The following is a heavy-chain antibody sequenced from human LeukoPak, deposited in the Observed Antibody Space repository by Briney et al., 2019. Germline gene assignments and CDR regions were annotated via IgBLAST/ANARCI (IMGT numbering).Heavy chain of an antibody. V-gene: IGHV1-18*01. CDR2: ISAYNGNT. CDR1: GYTFTSYG. D-gene: IGHD2-2*01. J-gene: IGHJ6*02. Sequence: GASVKVSCKASGYTFTSYGISWVRQAPGQGLEWMGWISAYNGNTSYAQKLQGRVTMTTDTSTSTAYMELRSLRSDDTAVYYCARDPPRYKRGVVPAANMMRYYYGMDVWGQGTTVTVPS. CDR3: ARDPPRYKRGVVPAANMMRYYYGMDV.